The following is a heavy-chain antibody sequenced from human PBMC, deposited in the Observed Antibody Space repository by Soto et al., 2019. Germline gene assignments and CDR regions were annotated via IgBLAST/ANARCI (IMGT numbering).Heavy chain of an antibody. CDR1: GFTFSSYA. D-gene: IGHD6-6*01. CDR3: VPISAARLGWFDP. V-gene: IGHV3-30-3*01. CDR2: ISYDGSNK. J-gene: IGHJ5*02. Sequence: QVQLVEYGGDVVQPGRSLRLPSAASGFTFSSYALNWQHQDPGKGLEWVAVISYDGSNKYYADSVKGRFTISRDNSKNTLYLQMNSLRAEDTVVYYCVPISAARLGWFDPWGQGTLVTVSS.